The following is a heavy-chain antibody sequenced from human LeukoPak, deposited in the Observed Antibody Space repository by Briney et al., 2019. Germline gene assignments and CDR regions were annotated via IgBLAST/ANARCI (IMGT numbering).Heavy chain of an antibody. CDR2: ISSGGDTT. D-gene: IGHD2-21*01. J-gene: IGHJ4*02. CDR1: GFTFNTYN. Sequence: PGGSLRLSCAASGFTFNTYNMNWVRQAPGKGLEWVSCISSGGDTTYSADSVKGRFIISRDNAKNSLFLQMNSLRDEDTAVYFCARAYPHPRSPKFFDDWGRGTLVTVSS. V-gene: IGHV3-48*02. CDR3: ARAYPHPRSPKFFDD.